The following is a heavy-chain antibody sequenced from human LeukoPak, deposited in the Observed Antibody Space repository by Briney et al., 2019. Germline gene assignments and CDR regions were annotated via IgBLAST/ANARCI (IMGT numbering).Heavy chain of an antibody. CDR3: ARDSGYSYGYFDY. CDR2: IYYSGST. D-gene: IGHD5-18*01. V-gene: IGHV4-59*01. Sequence: SETLSLTCTVSGGSISSYYWSWIRQPPEKGLELIGYIYYSGSTNYNPSLKSRVTISVDTSKNQFSLKLSSVTAADTAVYYCARDSGYSYGYFDYWGQGTLVTVSS. J-gene: IGHJ4*02. CDR1: GGSISSYY.